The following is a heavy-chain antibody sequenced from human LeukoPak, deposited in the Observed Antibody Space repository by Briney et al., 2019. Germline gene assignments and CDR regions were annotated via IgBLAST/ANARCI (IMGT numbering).Heavy chain of an antibody. D-gene: IGHD3-22*01. CDR2: IRSKANSYAT. V-gene: IGHV3-73*01. J-gene: IGHJ4*02. Sequence: GRSLRLSCAASGLTFDDYAMHWVRQASGKGLEWVGRIRSKANSYATAYAASVKGRFTISRDDSKNTAYLQMNSLKTEDTAVYYCTSPYYYDSSGYYSHNDYWGQGTLVTVSS. CDR3: TSPYYYDSSGYYSHNDY. CDR1: GLTFDDYA.